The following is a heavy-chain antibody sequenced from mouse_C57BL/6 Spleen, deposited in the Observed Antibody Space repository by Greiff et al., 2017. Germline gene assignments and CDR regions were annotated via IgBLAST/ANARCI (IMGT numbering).Heavy chain of an antibody. D-gene: IGHD2-1*01. V-gene: IGHV1-55*01. CDR1: GYTFTSYW. Sequence: QVQLKQPGAELVKPGASVKMSCKASGYTFTSYWITWVKQRPGQGLEWIGDIYPGSGSTNYNEKFKSKATLTVDTSSSTAYMQLSRLTSEDSAVYYCARLYYGNHYDWYCDVWGTGTTVTVSS. CDR3: ARLYYGNHYDWYCDV. CDR2: IYPGSGST. J-gene: IGHJ1*03.